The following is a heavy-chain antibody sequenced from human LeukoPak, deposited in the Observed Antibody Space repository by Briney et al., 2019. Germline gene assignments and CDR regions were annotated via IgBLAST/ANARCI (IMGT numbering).Heavy chain of an antibody. CDR3: ARHSDIVVVVAATPGAFDI. J-gene: IGHJ3*02. CDR2: IYYSGST. Sequence: SETLSLTCTVSGGSISSSSYYWGWIRQPPGKGLEWIGGIYYSGSTYYNPSLKSRVTISVDTSKNQFSLKLSSVTAADTAVYYCARHSDIVVVVAATPGAFDIWGQGTMVTVSS. V-gene: IGHV4-39*01. CDR1: GGSISSSSYY. D-gene: IGHD2-15*01.